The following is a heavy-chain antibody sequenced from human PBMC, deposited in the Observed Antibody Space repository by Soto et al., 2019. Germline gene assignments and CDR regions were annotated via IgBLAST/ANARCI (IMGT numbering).Heavy chain of an antibody. CDR3: ARERGSGSSYFDY. J-gene: IGHJ4*02. CDR1: GYTFTGYY. Sequence: ASVKVSCKXSGYTFTGYYMHWVRQAPGQGLEWMGWINPNSGGTNYAQKFQGWVTMTRDTSISTAYMELSRLRSDDTAVYYCARERGSGSSYFDYWGQGTLVTV. CDR2: INPNSGGT. V-gene: IGHV1-2*04. D-gene: IGHD3-10*01.